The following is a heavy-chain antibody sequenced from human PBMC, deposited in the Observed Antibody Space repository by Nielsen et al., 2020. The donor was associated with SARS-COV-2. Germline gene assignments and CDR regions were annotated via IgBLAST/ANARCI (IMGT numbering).Heavy chain of an antibody. CDR3: ARGLVVPYDAFDI. CDR1: GFTFSSYG. CDR2: IWYDGSNK. J-gene: IGHJ3*02. D-gene: IGHD2-15*01. Sequence: LKISCAASGFTFSSYGMHWVRQAPGKGLEWVAVIWYDGSNKYYADSVKGRFTISRDNSKNTLYLQMNSLRAEDTAVYYCARGLVVPYDAFDIWGQGTMVTVSS. V-gene: IGHV3-33*01.